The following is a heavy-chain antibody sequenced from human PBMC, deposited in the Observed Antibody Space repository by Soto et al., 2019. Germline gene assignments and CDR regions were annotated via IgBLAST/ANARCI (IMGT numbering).Heavy chain of an antibody. CDR1: GFPFSSYW. Sequence: EVQLVESGGGLVQPGGSLRLSCAASGFPFSSYWMTWVRQAPGKGLEWVANIKQDAREKNYVDSVKGRFTISRDNAKNSLFLQMNSLRVEDTAIYYCVGGEWVGDYWGQGTLVTVSS. J-gene: IGHJ4*02. D-gene: IGHD3-10*01. CDR3: VGGEWVGDY. V-gene: IGHV3-7*02. CDR2: IKQDAREK.